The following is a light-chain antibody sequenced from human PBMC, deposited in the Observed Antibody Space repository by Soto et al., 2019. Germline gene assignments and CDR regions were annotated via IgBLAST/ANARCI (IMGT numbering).Light chain of an antibody. Sequence: QSALTQPASVSGSPGQSIAISCTGTSSDVGGYNYVSWYQQHPGKAPKLMIYDVGSRPSGVSDRFSGSKSGNTASLTISGLRAEDEADYYCCSYTTTSTGVFGTGTKLT. CDR3: CSYTTTSTGV. CDR2: DVG. CDR1: SSDVGGYNY. V-gene: IGLV2-14*01. J-gene: IGLJ1*01.